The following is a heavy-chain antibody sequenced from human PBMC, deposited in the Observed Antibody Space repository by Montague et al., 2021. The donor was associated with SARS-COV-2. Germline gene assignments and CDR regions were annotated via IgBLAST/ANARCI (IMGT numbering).Heavy chain of an antibody. CDR1: GFSLNSKGVC. CDR3: ARMECGTVSSEEI. Sequence: PALVKPTQTLTLTCTFSGFSLNSKGVCVTWIRQPPGGALESLARTDWDDAKFYNTSLKARLAVSKGASETQVVLKVTDLDPADTATYFCARMECGTVSSEEIWGQGIKVTVSS. J-gene: IGHJ1*01. D-gene: IGHD1-7*01. CDR2: TDWDDAK. V-gene: IGHV2-70*17.